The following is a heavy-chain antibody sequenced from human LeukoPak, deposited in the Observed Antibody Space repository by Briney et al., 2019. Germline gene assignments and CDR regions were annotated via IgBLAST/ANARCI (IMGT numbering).Heavy chain of an antibody. CDR1: GGSFSGYY. Sequence: SETLSLTCAVYGGSFSGYYWSWIRQPPGKGLEWVGEINHSGSTNYNPSLKSRVTISVDTSKNQFSLKLSSVTAADTAVYYCARGLVVPARWFDPWGQGTLVTVSS. J-gene: IGHJ5*02. V-gene: IGHV4-34*01. CDR3: ARGLVVPARWFDP. CDR2: INHSGST. D-gene: IGHD2-2*01.